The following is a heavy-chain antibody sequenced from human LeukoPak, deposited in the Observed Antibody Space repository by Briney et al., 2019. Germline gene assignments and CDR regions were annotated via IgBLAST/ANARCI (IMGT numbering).Heavy chain of an antibody. D-gene: IGHD6-13*01. Sequence: SETLSLTCTVSGGSISSSSYYWGWIRQPPGKGLEWIGSIYYSGSTYYNPSLKSRVTISVDTSKNQFSLKMNSVTAADTAVYYCASRIAAAGYYYYYYAMDVWGQGTTVTVSS. CDR3: ASRIAAAGYYYYYYAMDV. V-gene: IGHV4-39*07. CDR2: IYYSGST. CDR1: GGSISSSSYY. J-gene: IGHJ6*02.